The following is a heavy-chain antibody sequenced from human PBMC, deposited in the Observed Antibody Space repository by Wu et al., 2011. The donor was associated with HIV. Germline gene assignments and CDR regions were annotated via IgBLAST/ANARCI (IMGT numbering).Heavy chain of an antibody. CDR2: IIPIFGTT. CDR1: GGTFSSYA. D-gene: IGHD2-15*01. V-gene: IGHV1-69*14. Sequence: QVQLVQSGAEVKKPGSSVKVSCKASGGTFSSYAISWVRQAPGQGLEWMGGIIPIFGTTNYAQKFQGRVTITADRSTTTVHMELRSLRSEDTAVYYCARSGEAAEYYYYYMNVWGTGTTVHRLL. J-gene: IGHJ6*03. CDR3: ARSGEAAEYYYYYMNV.